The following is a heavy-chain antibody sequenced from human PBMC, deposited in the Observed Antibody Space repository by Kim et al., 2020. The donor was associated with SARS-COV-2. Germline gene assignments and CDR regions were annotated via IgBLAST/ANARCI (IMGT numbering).Heavy chain of an antibody. V-gene: IGHV3-23*01. CDR3: AKGPGAYYYGMDV. J-gene: IGHJ6*02. D-gene: IGHD2-8*02. Sequence: YADAVKGRFTISRDNSKNTLYLQMNSLRAEDTAVYYCAKGPGAYYYGMDVWGQGTTVTVSS.